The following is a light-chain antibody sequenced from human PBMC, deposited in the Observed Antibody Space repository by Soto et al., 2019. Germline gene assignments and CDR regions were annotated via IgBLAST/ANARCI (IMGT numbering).Light chain of an antibody. CDR2: DAS. V-gene: IGKV3-11*01. CDR3: QQRSNWPPLT. J-gene: IGKJ4*01. Sequence: EIVLTQSPATPSLSPGERATLSCRASQSVSSYLAWYQQKPGQAPRLLIYDASNRATGIPARFSGSGSGTDFTLTISSLEPEDFAVYYCQQRSNWPPLTFGGGTKV. CDR1: QSVSSY.